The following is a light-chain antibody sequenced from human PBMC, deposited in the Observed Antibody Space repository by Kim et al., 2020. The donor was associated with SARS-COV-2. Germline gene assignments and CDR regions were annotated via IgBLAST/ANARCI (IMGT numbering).Light chain of an antibody. CDR1: SLRSYY. CDR3: NSRDSSGAPWV. V-gene: IGLV3-19*01. Sequence: SSELTQDPAVSVALGQTVRITCQGDSLRSYYASWYQQKPGQAPVLVIYGKNSRPSGIADRFSGSSSGNTASLTITGAQAADEADYYCNSRDSSGAPWVFGGGTKLTVL. CDR2: GKN. J-gene: IGLJ3*02.